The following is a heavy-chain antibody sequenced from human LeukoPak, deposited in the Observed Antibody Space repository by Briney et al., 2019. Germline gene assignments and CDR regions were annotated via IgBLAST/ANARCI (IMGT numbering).Heavy chain of an antibody. D-gene: IGHD3-3*01. V-gene: IGHV4-34*01. CDR2: INHSGST. Sequence: LETLSLTCAVYGGSFSGYYWSWIRQPPGKGLEWIGEINHSGSTNYNPSLKSRVTISVDTSKNQFSLKLSSVTAADTAVYYCARDLVDDYDFWSGYYYYYMDVWGKGTTVTVSS. CDR3: ARDLVDDYDFWSGYYYYYMDV. J-gene: IGHJ6*03. CDR1: GGSFSGYY.